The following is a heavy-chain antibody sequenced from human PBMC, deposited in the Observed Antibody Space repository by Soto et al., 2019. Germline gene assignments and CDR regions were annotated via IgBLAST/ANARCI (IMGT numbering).Heavy chain of an antibody. V-gene: IGHV1-69*13. CDR1: GGTFSSYA. D-gene: IGHD2-2*02. Sequence: SVKVSCKASGGTFSSYAISWVRQAPGQGLEWMGGIIPIFGTANYAQKFQGRVTITADESTSTAYMELSSLRSEDTAVYYCARGYCRSTSCYTFGKYYFDYWGQGTLVTVSS. CDR3: ARGYCRSTSCYTFGKYYFDY. J-gene: IGHJ4*02. CDR2: IIPIFGTA.